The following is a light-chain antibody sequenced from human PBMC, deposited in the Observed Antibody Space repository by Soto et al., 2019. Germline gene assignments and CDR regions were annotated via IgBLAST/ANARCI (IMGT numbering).Light chain of an antibody. V-gene: IGKV1-5*03. J-gene: IGKJ2*01. CDR3: HQYNSYSPYT. CDR1: QSISSW. CDR2: KAS. Sequence: DIWMTQSPSTLSASVGDRVTITCRASQSISSWLAWYQQKPGKAPKLLNYKASSLESGVPSRFSGSGSGTEFTLTISSLQPDDFATYYCHQYNSYSPYTFGQGTKLEIK.